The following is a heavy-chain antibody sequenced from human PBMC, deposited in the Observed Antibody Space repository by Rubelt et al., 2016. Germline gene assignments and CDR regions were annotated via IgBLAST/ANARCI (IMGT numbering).Heavy chain of an antibody. CDR3: ARDSGSRIFDH. CDR1: GGSISSGGYY. V-gene: IGHV4-31*03. CDR2: IYYSGST. D-gene: IGHD2/OR15-2a*01. J-gene: IGHJ4*02. Sequence: QVQLQESGPGLVKPSQTLSLTCTVSGGSISSGGYYWSWIRQHTGTGLEWIGYIYYSGSTYYKPDLKSRCTISVDTSKNALCLKLSSVTAADTAVYYCARDSGSRIFDHWGQGTLVTVSS.